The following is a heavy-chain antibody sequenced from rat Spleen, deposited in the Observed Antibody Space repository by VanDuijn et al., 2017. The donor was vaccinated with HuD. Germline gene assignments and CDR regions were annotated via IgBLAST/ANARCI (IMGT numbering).Heavy chain of an antibody. D-gene: IGHD1-7*01. CDR3: ASYD. CDR2: IKAKSNNYAT. V-gene: IGHV6-8*01. CDR1: GFTFSDAW. J-gene: IGHJ2*01. Sequence: EVQLVETGGSLVQPGKSLKLTCATSGFTFSDAWMHWVRQSPEKRLEWVARIKAKSNNYATDYTESVKGRFTISRDDSKSSIYLQMNNLKEEDTAIYYCASYDWGQGVMVTVSS.